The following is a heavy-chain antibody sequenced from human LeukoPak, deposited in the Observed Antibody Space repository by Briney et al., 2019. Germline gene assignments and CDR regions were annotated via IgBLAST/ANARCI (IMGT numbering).Heavy chain of an antibody. CDR2: IRYDGSNK. D-gene: IGHD3-10*01. CDR1: GFTFISYG. J-gene: IGHJ4*02. V-gene: IGHV3-30*02. Sequence: GGSLRLSCAASGFTFISYGMHWVRQAPGKGLEWVTFIRYDGSNKYYADSVKGGFTISRDNSKNTLYLQMNSLRAEDTAVYYCAKDSVWFGEYTEYYFDYWGQGTLVTVSS. CDR3: AKDSVWFGEYTEYYFDY.